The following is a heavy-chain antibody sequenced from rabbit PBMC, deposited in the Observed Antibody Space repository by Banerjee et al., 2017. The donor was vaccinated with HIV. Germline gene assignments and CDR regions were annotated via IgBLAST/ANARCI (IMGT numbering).Heavy chain of an antibody. Sequence: QSLEESGGDLVKPGASLTLTCTASGFSFSSSYWICWVRQAPGKGLEWIGCIYTGSSGSTHYASWAKGRFTISKTSSTTVTLQLNSLIAADTATYFCAREDYVGYVGYAYDLWGPGTLVTVS. J-gene: IGHJ4*01. CDR3: AREDYVGYVGYAYDL. D-gene: IGHD6-1*01. CDR1: GFSFSSSYW. V-gene: IGHV1S40*01. CDR2: IYTGSSGST.